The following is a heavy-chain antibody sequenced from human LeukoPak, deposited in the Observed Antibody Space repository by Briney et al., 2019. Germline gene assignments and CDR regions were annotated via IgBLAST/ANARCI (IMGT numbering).Heavy chain of an antibody. CDR3: ASSMVRGVIENFDY. CDR2: IRDDGSNK. CDR1: RFIFSNYG. V-gene: IGHV3-30*02. D-gene: IGHD3-10*01. J-gene: IGHJ4*02. Sequence: PGGSLRLSCAASRFIFSNYGMHWVRQAPGKGLEWVAFIRDDGSNKYYADSVKGRFTISRDNSKNTLYLQMNSLRAEDTAVYYCASSMVRGVIENFDYWGQGTLVTVSS.